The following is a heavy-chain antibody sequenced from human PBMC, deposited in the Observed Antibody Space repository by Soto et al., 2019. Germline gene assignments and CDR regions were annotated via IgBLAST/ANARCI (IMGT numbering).Heavy chain of an antibody. CDR2: IYHSGTT. D-gene: IGHD2-8*01. CDR3: ARASVYYCPNSECGFFFDH. Sequence: QVLLQESGPRLVKPSETLSLTCSVSGVSIDNGAFYWNWIRPFPGQGPELLGYIYHSGTTYYSPSLQSRISMSIDTSKTQFSLERTSVTAADTAVYFCARASVYYCPNSECGFFFDHWGRGALVAVSS. J-gene: IGHJ4*02. CDR1: GVSIDNGAFY. V-gene: IGHV4-31*02.